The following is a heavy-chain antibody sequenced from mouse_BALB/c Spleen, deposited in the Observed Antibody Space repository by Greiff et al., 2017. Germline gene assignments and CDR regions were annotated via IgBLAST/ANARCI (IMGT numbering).Heavy chain of an antibody. CDR2: INPSTGYT. V-gene: IGHV1-7*01. J-gene: IGHJ2*01. D-gene: IGHD1-2*01. CDR3: ASSLTTPKPEDY. CDR1: GYTFTSYW. Sequence: QVQLQQSGAELAKPGASVKMSCKASGYTFTSYWMHWVKQRPGQGLEWIGYINPSTGYTEYNQKFKDKATLTADKSSSTAYMQLSSLTSEDSAVYYCASSLTTPKPEDYWGQGTTLTVSS.